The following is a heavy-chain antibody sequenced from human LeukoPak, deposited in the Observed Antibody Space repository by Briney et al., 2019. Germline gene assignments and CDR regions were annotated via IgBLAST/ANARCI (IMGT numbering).Heavy chain of an antibody. J-gene: IGHJ3*02. V-gene: IGHV3-7*01. D-gene: IGHD5-24*01. Sequence: GESLRLSCAADGFTFRKHWMSWVRQAMGKGLECVAKIKEDGSEKHYVDSVKGRFTISRDNTKNSLYLQMNSLRAEDTAVYYCAREWHDAFDIWGQGTMVTVSS. CDR3: AREWHDAFDI. CDR1: GFTFRKHW. CDR2: IKEDGSEK.